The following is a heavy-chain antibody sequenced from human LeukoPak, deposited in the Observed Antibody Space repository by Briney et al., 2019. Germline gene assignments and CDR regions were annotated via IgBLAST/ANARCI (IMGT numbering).Heavy chain of an antibody. CDR1: GGTFSSYA. CDR2: IIPIFGTA. CDR3: ARVGSQLGWFDP. Sequence: GASVKVSCKASGGTFSSYAISWVRQAPGQGLEWMGGIIPIFGTANYAQKFQGRVTITADKSTSTAYMELSSLRSEDTAVYYCARVGSQLGWFDPWGQGTLVTVSS. D-gene: IGHD2-2*01. V-gene: IGHV1-69*06. J-gene: IGHJ5*02.